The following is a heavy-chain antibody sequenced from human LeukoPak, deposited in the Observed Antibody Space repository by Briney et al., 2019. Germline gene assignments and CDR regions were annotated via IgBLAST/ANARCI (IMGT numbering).Heavy chain of an antibody. Sequence: GRSLRLSCAASGFTFDDYAMHWVRQAPGKGLEWVSLISGDGGSTYYADSVKGRFTISRDNSKNSLYLQMNSLRTEDTALYYCAKDVVPTYYYDSSGYPGDYWGQGTLVTVSS. CDR2: ISGDGGST. CDR3: AKDVVPTYYYDSSGYPGDY. V-gene: IGHV3-43*02. D-gene: IGHD3-22*01. J-gene: IGHJ4*02. CDR1: GFTFDDYA.